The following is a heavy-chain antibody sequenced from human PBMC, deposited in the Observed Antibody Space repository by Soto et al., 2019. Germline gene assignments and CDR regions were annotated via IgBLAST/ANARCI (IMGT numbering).Heavy chain of an antibody. J-gene: IGHJ5*02. V-gene: IGHV1-8*01. CDR2: MNPGSGDT. CDR1: GYSFTNND. Sequence: ASVKFSCKASGYSFTNNDVSWVRQATGQGLEWMGWMNPGSGDTGYAQKFQGRVTMTRGISIATAYMELSSLRSDDTAIYYCARMETFGSLNWFDPWGQGTLVTVSS. CDR3: ARMETFGSLNWFDP. D-gene: IGHD3-16*01.